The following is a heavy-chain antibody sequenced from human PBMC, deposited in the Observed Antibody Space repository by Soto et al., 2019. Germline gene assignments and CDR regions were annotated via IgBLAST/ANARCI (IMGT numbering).Heavy chain of an antibody. V-gene: IGHV3-74*01. CDR3: VRGDGDRDDGHGYLGRH. CDR2: MNMDGNRI. J-gene: IGHJ4*02. Sequence: EVQLVESGGGLVQPGGSLRLSCAASGFTFSSYWMHWVRQALGKGLEWVSRMNMDGNRISYVDSVKGRCTISRDNAKNTFYMEMNSARVEDTAVYYCVRGDGDRDDGHGYLGRHWGQGSLVTVSS. CDR1: GFTFSSYW. D-gene: IGHD5-18*01.